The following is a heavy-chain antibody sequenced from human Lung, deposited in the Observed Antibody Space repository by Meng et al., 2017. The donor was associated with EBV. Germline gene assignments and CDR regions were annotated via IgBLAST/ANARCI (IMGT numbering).Heavy chain of an antibody. CDR1: GYTFTSYY. Sequence: VLLVQSGAEVKTPGASVKVSCKASGYTFTSYYMPWVRQAPGQGLEWMGIINPSGGSTSYAQKFQGRVTMTRDTSTSTVYMELSSLRSEDTAVYYCASSIHTAAGQLEFDYWGQGTLVTVSS. V-gene: IGHV1-46*01. J-gene: IGHJ4*02. CDR3: ASSIHTAAGQLEFDY. D-gene: IGHD6-13*01. CDR2: INPSGGST.